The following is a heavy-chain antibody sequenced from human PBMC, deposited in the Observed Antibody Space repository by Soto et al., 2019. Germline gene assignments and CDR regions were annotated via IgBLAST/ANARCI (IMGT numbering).Heavy chain of an antibody. D-gene: IGHD3-22*01. CDR1: GFTFRSYA. V-gene: IGHV3-30-3*01. CDR3: ARDRYYYDSSGYYRGNYYYYGMDV. J-gene: IGHJ6*01. CDR2: ISYDGSNK. Sequence: QVQLVESGGGVVQPGRSLRLSCAASGFTFRSYAMHWVRQAPGKGLEWVAVISYDGSNKYYADSVKGRFTISRDNSKNTLYLQKNSLRAEDTAVYYCARDRYYYDSSGYYRGNYYYYGMDVW.